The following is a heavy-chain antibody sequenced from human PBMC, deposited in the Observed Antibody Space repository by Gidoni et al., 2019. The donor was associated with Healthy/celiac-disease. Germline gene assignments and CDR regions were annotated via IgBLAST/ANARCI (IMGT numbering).Heavy chain of an antibody. D-gene: IGHD3-9*01. Sequence: QVQLVQSGAEAKKPVSSVKVSCKASGGTFSSYAISWVRQAPGQGLEWMGGIIPIFGTANYAQKFQGRVTITADESTSTAYMELSSLRSEDTAVYYCARDRRGILTGPRYYGMDVWGQGTTVTVSS. CDR1: GGTFSSYA. J-gene: IGHJ6*02. CDR3: ARDRRGILTGPRYYGMDV. CDR2: IIPIFGTA. V-gene: IGHV1-69*01.